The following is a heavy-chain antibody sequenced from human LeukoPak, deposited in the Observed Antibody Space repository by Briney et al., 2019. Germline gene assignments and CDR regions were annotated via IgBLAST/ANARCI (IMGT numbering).Heavy chain of an antibody. Sequence: GRSLRLSCAASGFTFNTYGMHWIRQAPGKGLEWVALIWYDGSNTNYADSVKGRFTISRDNSKNTLYLQLNSLRAEDTAVYYCASVLSDLRDDSFDVWGQGTMVTVSS. CDR2: IWYDGSNT. V-gene: IGHV3-33*01. CDR3: ASVLSDLRDDSFDV. CDR1: GFTFNTYG. J-gene: IGHJ3*01.